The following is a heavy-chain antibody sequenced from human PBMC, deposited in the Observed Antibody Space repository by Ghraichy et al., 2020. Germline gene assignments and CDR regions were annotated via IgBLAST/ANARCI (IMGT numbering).Heavy chain of an antibody. V-gene: IGHV4-39*01. D-gene: IGHD6-13*01. CDR3: ARWWPAAADNDAFDI. CDR2: IYYSGST. Sequence: SETLSLTCTVSGGSISSSSYYWGWIRQPPGKGLEWIGSIYYSGSTYYNPSLKSRVTISVDTSKNQFSLKLSSVTAADTAVYYCARWWPAAADNDAFDIWGQGTMVTVSS. J-gene: IGHJ3*02. CDR1: GGSISSSSYY.